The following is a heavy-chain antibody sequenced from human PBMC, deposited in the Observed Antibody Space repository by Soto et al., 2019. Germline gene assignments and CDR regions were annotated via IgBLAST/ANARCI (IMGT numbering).Heavy chain of an antibody. V-gene: IGHV1-18*01. CDR2: ISAYNGNT. CDR1: GYTFTSYG. Sequence: ASVKVSCKASGYTFTSYGISWVRQAPGQGLEWMGWISAYNGNTNYAQKLQGRVTMTTDTSTSTAYMELRSLRSDDTAVYYCARVRDYDFWSGSVKNWFDPWGQGTL. D-gene: IGHD3-3*01. J-gene: IGHJ5*02. CDR3: ARVRDYDFWSGSVKNWFDP.